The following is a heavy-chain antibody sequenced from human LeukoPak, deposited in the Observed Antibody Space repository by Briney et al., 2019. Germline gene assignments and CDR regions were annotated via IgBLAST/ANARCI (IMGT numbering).Heavy chain of an antibody. V-gene: IGHV4-59*01. Sequence: SETLSLTCSVSGGSISTYYWNWIRQTPGKGLEWLGHISNGNTDYNPPLKSRVTISVDTSKNQFSLKLTSVTAADTAVYYCARDKAHSYGRYFDPWGQGALVTVSS. CDR3: ARDKAHSYGRYFDP. D-gene: IGHD5-18*01. CDR1: GGSISTYY. CDR2: ISNGNT. J-gene: IGHJ5*02.